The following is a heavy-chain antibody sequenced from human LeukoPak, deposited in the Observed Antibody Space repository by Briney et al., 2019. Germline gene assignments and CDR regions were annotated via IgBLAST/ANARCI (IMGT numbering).Heavy chain of an antibody. Sequence: GRSLRLSCAASGFTFSDYYMSWVRQAPGKGLEWVSYISNSDNTVYYADSVKGRFTISRNNAKNSLYLQMNSLRADDTSVYYCAREYNYFGSGIFDYWGQGALVTVSS. CDR2: ISNSDNTV. J-gene: IGHJ4*02. CDR1: GFTFSDYY. CDR3: AREYNYFGSGIFDY. D-gene: IGHD3-10*01. V-gene: IGHV3-11*04.